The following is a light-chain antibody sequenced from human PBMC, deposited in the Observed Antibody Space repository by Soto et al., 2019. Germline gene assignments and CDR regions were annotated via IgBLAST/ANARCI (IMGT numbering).Light chain of an antibody. Sequence: DIQMTQSPSTLSASVGDRVTITCRASQSISSWLSWYHQKPGKAPKLLIYKASSLESGVPSRFSGSGSGTEFTLTISSLQPDDFATYYCQQYNSYPTFGQGTKVDI. J-gene: IGKJ1*01. V-gene: IGKV1-5*03. CDR2: KAS. CDR1: QSISSW. CDR3: QQYNSYPT.